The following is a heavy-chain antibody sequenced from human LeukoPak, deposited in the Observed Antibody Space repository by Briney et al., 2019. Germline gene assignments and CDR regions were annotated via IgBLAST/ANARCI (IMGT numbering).Heavy chain of an antibody. D-gene: IGHD6-19*01. CDR3: AMTSSGWYYYYGMDV. CDR2: IYPGDSDT. Sequence: GESLKISCKGSGYSFTSYWIGWVRQMPGKGLEWMGIIYPGDSDTRYSPSFQGQVTISADKSISTASLQWSSLKASDTAMYYCAMTSSGWYYYYGMDVWGQGTTVTVSS. V-gene: IGHV5-51*01. CDR1: GYSFTSYW. J-gene: IGHJ6*02.